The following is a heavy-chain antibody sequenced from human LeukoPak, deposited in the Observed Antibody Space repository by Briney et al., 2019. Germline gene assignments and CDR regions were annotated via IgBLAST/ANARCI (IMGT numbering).Heavy chain of an antibody. J-gene: IGHJ4*02. Sequence: PGGSLRLSCAASGFTFSNAWMSWVRQAPGKGLEWVSTLFPDGSTYYTDSVKGRFTISRDNSKNTLYLQMNTLRAEDTAIYYCASGRRLFDYWGQGTLVTVSS. V-gene: IGHV3-66*01. CDR3: ASGRRLFDY. D-gene: IGHD3-16*01. CDR2: LFPDGST. CDR1: GFTFSNAW.